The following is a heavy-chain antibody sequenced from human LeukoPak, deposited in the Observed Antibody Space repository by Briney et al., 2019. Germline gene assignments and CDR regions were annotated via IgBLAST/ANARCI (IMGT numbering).Heavy chain of an antibody. V-gene: IGHV3-48*02. D-gene: IGHD5-18*01. CDR2: IISSSSTI. J-gene: IGHJ4*02. CDR3: ARDGIQLWTGAFDY. CDR1: GFTFSSYS. Sequence: GGSLRLSCAASGFTFSSYSMNWVRQAPGKGLEWVSYIISSSSTIYYADSVKGRFTISRDNAKNSMYLQMNSLRDEDTAVYYCARDGIQLWTGAFDYWGQGTLVTVSS.